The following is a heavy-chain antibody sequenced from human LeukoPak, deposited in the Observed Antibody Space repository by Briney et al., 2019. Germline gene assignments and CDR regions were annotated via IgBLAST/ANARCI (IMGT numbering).Heavy chain of an antibody. CDR2: ISAYNGNT. Sequence: ASVKVSCKASGYTFTSYGISWVRQATGQGLEWMGWISAYNGNTNYAQKLQGRVTMTTDTSTSTAYMELRSLRSDDTAVYYCARRYYDFWSGYYPTGYYFDYWGQGTLVTVSS. CDR3: ARRYYDFWSGYYPTGYYFDY. V-gene: IGHV1-18*01. D-gene: IGHD3-3*01. J-gene: IGHJ4*02. CDR1: GYTFTSYG.